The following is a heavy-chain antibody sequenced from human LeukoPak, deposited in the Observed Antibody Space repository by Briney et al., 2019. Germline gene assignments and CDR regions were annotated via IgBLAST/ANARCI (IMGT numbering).Heavy chain of an antibody. V-gene: IGHV1-69*04. D-gene: IGHD2-21*02. CDR3: AREVAYCGGDCYSESYYYHYGMDV. CDR1: GGTFSSYA. Sequence: GASVKVSCKASGGTFSSYAISWVRQAPGQGLEWMGRIIPILGIANYAQKFQGRVTITADKSTSTAYMELSRLRSDDTAVYYCAREVAYCGGDCYSESYYYHYGMDVWGQGTTVTVSS. CDR2: IIPILGIA. J-gene: IGHJ6*02.